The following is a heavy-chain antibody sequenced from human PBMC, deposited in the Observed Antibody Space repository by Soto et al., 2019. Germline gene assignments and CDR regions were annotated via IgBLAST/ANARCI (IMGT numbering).Heavy chain of an antibody. D-gene: IGHD1-1*01. Sequence: QVPLVQSGAEVKKPGASVKVSCKGSGYGFTTYGITWVRQAPGQGLEWMAWISAHNGNTNYAQKLQGRVTVTRDTSTSTAYMELGSLRSDDTAVYYCARGRYGDYWGQGALVTVSS. CDR3: ARGRYGDY. V-gene: IGHV1-18*01. CDR1: GYGFTTYG. J-gene: IGHJ4*02. CDR2: ISAHNGNT.